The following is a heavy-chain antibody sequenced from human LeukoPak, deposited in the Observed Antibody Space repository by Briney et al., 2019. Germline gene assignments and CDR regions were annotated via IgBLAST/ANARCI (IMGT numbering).Heavy chain of an antibody. Sequence: PGRSLRLSCAASGFTFSSYGMHWVRQAPGKGLEWVAVISYDGSNKYYADPVEGRFTISRDNSKNTLYLQMNSLRAEDTAVYYCAKGGAVVPYWGQGTLVTVSS. V-gene: IGHV3-30*18. D-gene: IGHD6-19*01. CDR2: ISYDGSNK. CDR1: GFTFSSYG. J-gene: IGHJ4*02. CDR3: AKGGAVVPY.